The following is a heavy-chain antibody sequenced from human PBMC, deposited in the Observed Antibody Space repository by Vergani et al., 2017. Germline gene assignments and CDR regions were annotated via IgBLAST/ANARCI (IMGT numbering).Heavy chain of an antibody. J-gene: IGHJ3*02. CDR1: GGTFSSYA. CDR2: ISPIFGTA. D-gene: IGHD2-15*01. CDR3: ANMWQDLNAFDI. V-gene: IGHV1-69*06. Sequence: QVQLVQSGAEVKQPGSSVKVSCKASGGTFSSYAISWVRQAPGQGLEWMGGISPIFGTANYAQKFQGRVTIPADKSTSTAYMELSSLRSEDTAVYYCANMWQDLNAFDIWGQGTMVTVSS.